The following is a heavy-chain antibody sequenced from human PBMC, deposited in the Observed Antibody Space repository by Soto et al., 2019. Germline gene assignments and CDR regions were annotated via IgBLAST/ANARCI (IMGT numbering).Heavy chain of an antibody. V-gene: IGHV3-21*01. CDR3: AREGINNYNEYYFVS. J-gene: IGHJ4*02. D-gene: IGHD4-4*01. CDR1: GFTFSTYS. CDR2: ISGSGNYT. Sequence: PGGSLRLSCAASGFTFSTYSMNWVRQAPGKGLEWVSSISGSGNYTHYADFLRGRFTISRDNAKTSLYLQMNSLRAEDTAVYYCAREGINNYNEYYFVSWGQRTVVTVSS.